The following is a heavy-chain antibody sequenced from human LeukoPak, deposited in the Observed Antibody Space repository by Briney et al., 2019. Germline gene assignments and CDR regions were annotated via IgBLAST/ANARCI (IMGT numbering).Heavy chain of an antibody. Sequence: PSETLSLTCTVSGGSINSYYWSWIRQPAGKGLAWIGRIYSSGSTNYNPSLKSRVTISVDTPKNQFSLKLSSVTAADTAVYYCARLRAENWLLYYYYYMTSGAKGPRSPSP. J-gene: IGHJ6*03. V-gene: IGHV4-4*07. CDR2: IYSSGST. D-gene: IGHD3-9*01. CDR3: ARLRAENWLLYYYYYMTS. CDR1: GGSINSYY.